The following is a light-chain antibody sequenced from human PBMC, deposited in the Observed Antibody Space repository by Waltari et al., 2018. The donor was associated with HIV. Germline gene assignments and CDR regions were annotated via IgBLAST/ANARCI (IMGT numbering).Light chain of an antibody. V-gene: IGKV1-12*01. Sequence: DIQMTQSPSSVSASVGDRVNITCRASQGISSWLAWYQQKPGKAPKLLMYAASTLLSGVPSRFSGSGSGTDFTLTIRGLQPEDSATYYCQQADSHPWTFGQGTRVEIK. CDR3: QQADSHPWT. CDR2: AAS. J-gene: IGKJ1*01. CDR1: QGISSW.